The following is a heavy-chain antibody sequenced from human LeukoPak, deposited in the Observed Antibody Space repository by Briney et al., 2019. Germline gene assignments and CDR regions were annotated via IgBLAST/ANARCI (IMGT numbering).Heavy chain of an antibody. V-gene: IGHV1-69*13. J-gene: IGHJ4*02. Sequence: ASVKVSCKASGGTFSSYAISWVRQAPGQGLEWMGGIIPIFGTANYAQKFQGRVTITADESTSTAYMELSSLRSVDTAVYYCATYSSSWSGGDFDYWGQGTLVTVSS. CDR3: ATYSSSWSGGDFDY. CDR2: IIPIFGTA. D-gene: IGHD6-13*01. CDR1: GGTFSSYA.